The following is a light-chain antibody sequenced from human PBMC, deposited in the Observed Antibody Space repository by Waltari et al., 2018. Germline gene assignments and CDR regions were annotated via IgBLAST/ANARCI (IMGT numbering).Light chain of an antibody. J-gene: IGLJ1*01. CDR1: SSDVGGYDY. CDR3: GSYTSSTTLA. V-gene: IGLV2-14*03. CDR2: DVS. Sequence: SGSPGQSITISCTGTSSDVGGYDYVSWYQQHPGKAPKLILYDVSNRPLEVSHRFSGSKSGNTASLTISGLQADDEAEYYCGSYTSSTTLAFGTGTKVTVL.